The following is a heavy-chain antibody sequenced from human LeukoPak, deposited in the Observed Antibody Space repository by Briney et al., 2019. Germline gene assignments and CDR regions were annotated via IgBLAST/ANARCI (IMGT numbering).Heavy chain of an antibody. CDR3: HSSGYVIPPP. CDR2: IRYDGSNK. Sequence: PGGSLRLSCAASGFTFSSYGMHWVRQAPGKGLEWVAFIRYDGSNKYYADSVKGRFTISRDNPKNTLYLQMNSLRAEDTAVYYCHSSGYVIPPPWGQGTLVTVSS. J-gene: IGHJ5*02. V-gene: IGHV3-30*02. CDR1: GFTFSSYG. D-gene: IGHD3-22*01.